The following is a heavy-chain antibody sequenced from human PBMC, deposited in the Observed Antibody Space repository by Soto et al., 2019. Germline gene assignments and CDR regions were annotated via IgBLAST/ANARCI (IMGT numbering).Heavy chain of an antibody. V-gene: IGHV4-59*08. Sequence: SETLSLTCTVSGGSISSYYWSWIRQPPGKGLEWIGYIYYSGSTNYNPSLKSRVTISVGTSKNQFSLKLSSVTAADQAVYYCARLPYGSGSYYNLQARPDYYYYMDVWGKGTTVTVSS. CDR2: IYYSGST. CDR1: GGSISSYY. J-gene: IGHJ6*03. D-gene: IGHD3-10*01. CDR3: ARLPYGSGSYYNLQARPDYYYYMDV.